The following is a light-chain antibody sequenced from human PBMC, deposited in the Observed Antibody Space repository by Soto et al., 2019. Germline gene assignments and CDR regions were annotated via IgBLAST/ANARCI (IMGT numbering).Light chain of an antibody. CDR1: QSISDT. CDR3: QQYNNWPPSIT. CDR2: GAS. Sequence: EIVMTQSPATLSVSPGGRATLSCRASQSISDTLAWYQQKPGQAPRLLIHGASTRATGFPARFSGSGSVTEFTLTISSLQSEDFAVYYCQQYNNWPPSITFGQGTRLEIK. V-gene: IGKV3-15*01. J-gene: IGKJ5*01.